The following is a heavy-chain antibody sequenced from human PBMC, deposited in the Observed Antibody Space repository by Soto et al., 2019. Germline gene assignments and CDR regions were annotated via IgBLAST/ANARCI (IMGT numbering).Heavy chain of an antibody. CDR1: GGSISSGGYY. CDR2: ISSIGST. CDR3: ARVDSSGSYFDY. V-gene: IGHV4-31*03. D-gene: IGHD3-22*01. J-gene: IGHJ4*02. Sequence: PSETLSLTCTVSGGSISSGGYYWSWIRQFPGKGLEWIGYISSIGSTYYNPSLGSRLSMSVDTSKDQFSLRLTSVTAADTAMYYCARVDSSGSYFDYWGQGTLVTVSS.